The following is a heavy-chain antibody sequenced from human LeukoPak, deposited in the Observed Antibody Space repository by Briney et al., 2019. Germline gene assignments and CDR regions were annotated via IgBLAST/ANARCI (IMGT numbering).Heavy chain of an antibody. CDR1: GGSFSGYY. CDR3: ARAPGSGGYCSGGSCYQRYYYYYYMDV. V-gene: IGHV4-34*01. Sequence: SETLSLTCAVYGGSFSGYYWSWIRQPPGKGLEWIGEINHSGSTNYNPSLKSRVTISVDTSKNQFSLKLSSVTAADTAVYYCARAPGSGGYCSGGSCYQRYYYYYYMDVWGKGTTVTVSS. J-gene: IGHJ6*03. CDR2: INHSGST. D-gene: IGHD2-15*01.